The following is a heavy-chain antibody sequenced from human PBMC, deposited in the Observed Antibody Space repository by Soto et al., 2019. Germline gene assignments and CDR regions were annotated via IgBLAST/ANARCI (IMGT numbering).Heavy chain of an antibody. V-gene: IGHV3-23*01. CDR1: GFTFSSCA. CDR3: AKLRYDSSGYYREFDY. J-gene: IGHJ4*02. CDR2: IIDSGGST. D-gene: IGHD3-22*01. Sequence: GGSLRLSCAASGFTFSSCAMGWVRQAPGKGLEWVSDIIDSGGSTYYADAVKGRFTISRDNSKSTLYLQMNSLGAEDTAVYYCAKLRYDSSGYYREFDYWGQGTLVTVSS.